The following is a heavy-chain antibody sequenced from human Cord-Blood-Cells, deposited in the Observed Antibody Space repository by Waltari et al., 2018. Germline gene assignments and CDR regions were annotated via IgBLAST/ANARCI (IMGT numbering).Heavy chain of an antibody. CDR3: ARIGTMVRGVARAFDI. CDR1: GGSISSSSYY. Sequence: QLQLQESGPGLVKPSETLSLTCTVSGGSISSSSYYWGWIRHPPGKGLEWIGSIYYSGSTYYNPSLKSRVTISVDTSKNQFSLKLSSVTAADTAVYYCARIGTMVRGVARAFDIWGQGTMVTVSS. D-gene: IGHD3-10*01. CDR2: IYYSGST. V-gene: IGHV4-39*01. J-gene: IGHJ3*02.